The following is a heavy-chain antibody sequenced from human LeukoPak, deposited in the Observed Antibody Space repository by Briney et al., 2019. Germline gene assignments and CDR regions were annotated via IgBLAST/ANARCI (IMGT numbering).Heavy chain of an antibody. CDR3: ARDGGGLDY. V-gene: IGHV3-7*01. J-gene: IGHJ4*02. Sequence: GGSLRLSSAASGFSFGIYWMSWVRQAPGKGLEWVAYIQQDGSETYYADSVKGRFTISRDNAKNSLHLQMNSLRVEDTAVYYCARDGGGLDYWGQGTQVTVSS. CDR1: GFSFGIYW. CDR2: IQQDGSET. D-gene: IGHD3-16*01.